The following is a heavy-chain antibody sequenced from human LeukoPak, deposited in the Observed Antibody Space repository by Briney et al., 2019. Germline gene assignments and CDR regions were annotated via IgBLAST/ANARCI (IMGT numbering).Heavy chain of an antibody. D-gene: IGHD3-22*01. Sequence: PGGSLRLSCAASGFTFSDYSMTWVRQSPGKGLEWVSTVTGSGANTYYGASVKGRFTISRDNSRNTVYLQMNSLRAEDADVFDCVRRCKDESSGARWFGPWGQGTLVTVSS. J-gene: IGHJ5*02. CDR2: VTGSGANT. CDR1: GFTFSDYS. V-gene: IGHV3-23*01. CDR3: VRRCKDESSGARWFGP.